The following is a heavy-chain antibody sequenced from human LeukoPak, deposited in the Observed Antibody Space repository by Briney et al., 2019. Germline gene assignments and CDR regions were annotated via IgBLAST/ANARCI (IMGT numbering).Heavy chain of an antibody. V-gene: IGHV3-23*01. Sequence: GRSLRLSCAASGFTFSSYAMSWVRQAPGKGLEWVSAISGSGGSTYYADSVKGRFTISRDNSKNTLYLQMNSLRAEDTAVYYCAKEGYYYDSSAGYYFDYWGQGTLVTVSS. CDR3: AKEGYYYDSSAGYYFDY. J-gene: IGHJ4*02. D-gene: IGHD3-22*01. CDR2: ISGSGGST. CDR1: GFTFSSYA.